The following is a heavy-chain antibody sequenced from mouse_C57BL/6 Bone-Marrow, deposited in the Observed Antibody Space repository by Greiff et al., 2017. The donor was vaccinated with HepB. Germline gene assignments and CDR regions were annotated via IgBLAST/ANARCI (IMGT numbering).Heavy chain of an antibody. CDR1: GYTFTDYE. D-gene: IGHD2-2*01. J-gene: IGHJ1*03. Sequence: QVQLQQSGAELVRPGASVTLSCKASGYTFTDYEMHWVKQTPVHGLEWIGAIDPETGGTAYNQKFKGKAILTADKSSSTAYMELRSLTSEDSAVYYCTRSGGDGYDPYWYFDVWGTGTTVTVSS. CDR2: IDPETGGT. CDR3: TRSGGDGYDPYWYFDV. V-gene: IGHV1-15*01.